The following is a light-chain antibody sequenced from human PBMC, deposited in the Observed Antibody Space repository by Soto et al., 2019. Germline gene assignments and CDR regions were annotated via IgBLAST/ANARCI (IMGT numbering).Light chain of an antibody. J-gene: IGKJ3*01. CDR3: QQYGSSLFT. CDR1: QSVSSSY. CDR2: GAS. Sequence: EIVLTQSPGTLSLSPGERATLSCRASQSVSSSYLAWYQQKPGPAPRLLIYGASSSATGIPDRLSGSGSGTDFTLTISRLEPEDFAVYYCQQYGSSLFTFGPGTKVDIK. V-gene: IGKV3-20*01.